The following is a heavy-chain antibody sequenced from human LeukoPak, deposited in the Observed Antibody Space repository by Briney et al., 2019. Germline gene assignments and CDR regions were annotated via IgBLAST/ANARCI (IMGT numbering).Heavy chain of an antibody. Sequence: SATLPLTCSFSGDSISTYYWSWIRQPPGKGLEWIGQIYSSGNTDYNSSLKSRVTISVDTSKSQFSLRLSSVTATDTAVYYCARLRWQLVGPYFDYWGQGILVTVSS. D-gene: IGHD1-26*01. CDR3: ARLRWQLVGPYFDY. V-gene: IGHV4-59*01. J-gene: IGHJ4*02. CDR1: GDSISTYY. CDR2: IYSSGNT.